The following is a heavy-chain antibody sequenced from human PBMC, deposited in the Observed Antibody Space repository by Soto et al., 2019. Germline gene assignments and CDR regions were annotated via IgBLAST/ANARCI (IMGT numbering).Heavy chain of an antibody. CDR2: IVVASGQT. Sequence: SVKVSCKASGSGFISSGIQWVRQAHGQRLEWIEWIVVASGQTNYAQNFRGRVAITRDTSTATAYIELTGLTSEDTAVYFCSADRPDIGVGWWVWGQGTTVTVSS. CDR3: SADRPDIGVGWWV. D-gene: IGHD2-15*01. J-gene: IGHJ6*02. CDR1: GSGFISSG. V-gene: IGHV1-58*02.